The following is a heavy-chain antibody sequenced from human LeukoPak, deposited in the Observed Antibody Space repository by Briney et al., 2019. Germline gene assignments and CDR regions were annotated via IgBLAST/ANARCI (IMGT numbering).Heavy chain of an antibody. CDR3: ARVRQQLVHFYYYGMDV. Sequence: GRSLRLSCAASGFTFSSYAMHWVRQAPGKGLEWVAVITYDGSNKYYADSVKGRFTISRDNSKNTLYLQMNSLRAEDTAVYYCARVRQQLVHFYYYGMDVWGQGTTVTVSS. J-gene: IGHJ6*02. CDR2: ITYDGSNK. V-gene: IGHV3-30*04. D-gene: IGHD6-13*01. CDR1: GFTFSSYA.